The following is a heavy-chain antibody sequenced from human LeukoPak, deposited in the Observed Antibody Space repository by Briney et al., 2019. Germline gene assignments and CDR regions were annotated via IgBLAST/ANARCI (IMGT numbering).Heavy chain of an antibody. CDR1: SYTFCSYG. CDR3: VRDLSGWDSFDY. CDR2: IKQDGSDK. V-gene: IGHV3-7*04. Sequence: GGSLTLTCFASSYTFCSYGKIWPRQARGKGLVGVANIKQDGSDKYYVDSVKGRFTISRDNAKNSLYLQMNSLRVEDTAVYYCVRDLSGWDSFDYWGQGTLVTVSS. D-gene: IGHD6-19*01. J-gene: IGHJ4*02.